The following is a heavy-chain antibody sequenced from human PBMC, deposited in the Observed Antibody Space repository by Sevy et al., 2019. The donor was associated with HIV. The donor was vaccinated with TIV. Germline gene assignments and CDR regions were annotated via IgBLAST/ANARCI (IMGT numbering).Heavy chain of an antibody. CDR1: GFTVSSSY. J-gene: IGHJ4*02. Sequence: GGSLRLSCAASGFTVSSSYMIWVRQAPGMGLEWVSVIYAGGTTYYADSVKGRFTISRDNSNNTLYLQMNSLRADDTAVYFCAGDSSSDSLSSFDFWGQRTLVTVSS. V-gene: IGHV3-53*01. CDR2: IYAGGTT. CDR3: AGDSSSDSLSSFDF. D-gene: IGHD6-19*01.